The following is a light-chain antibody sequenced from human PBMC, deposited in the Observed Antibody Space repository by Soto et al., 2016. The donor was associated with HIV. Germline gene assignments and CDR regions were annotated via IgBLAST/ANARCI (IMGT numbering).Light chain of an antibody. V-gene: IGKV1-12*01. CDR3: QQSSRTPRT. Sequence: DIQMTQSPSSVSAYVGDRVTITCRASQDISTWLAWYQQKPGKAPKVLIYLASSLQSGVPSRFSGRGSGTDFTLTISSLQHEDLATYYCQQSSRTPRTFGQGTKVEI. CDR1: QDISTW. CDR2: LAS. J-gene: IGKJ1*01.